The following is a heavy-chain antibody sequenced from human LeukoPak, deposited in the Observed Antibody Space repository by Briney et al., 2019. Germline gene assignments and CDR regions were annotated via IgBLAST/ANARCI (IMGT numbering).Heavy chain of an antibody. J-gene: IGHJ4*02. CDR2: MNPNSGNT. Sequence: GASVKVSCKASGYTFTSYDINWVRQGTGQGLEWMGWMNPNSGNTGYAQKFQGRVTMTRNTSISTAYMELSSLRSEDTAVYYCARGDPYYYGSSFDYWGQGTLVTVSS. V-gene: IGHV1-8*01. CDR1: GYTFTSYD. D-gene: IGHD3-10*01. CDR3: ARGDPYYYGSSFDY.